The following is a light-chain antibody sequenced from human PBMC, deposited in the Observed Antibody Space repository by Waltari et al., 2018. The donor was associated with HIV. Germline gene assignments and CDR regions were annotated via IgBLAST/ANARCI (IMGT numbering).Light chain of an antibody. J-gene: IGKJ3*01. CDR1: QSVSSY. V-gene: IGKV3-11*01. Sequence: EIVLTQSPAILSSTPGERVTLSCRASQSVSSYLAWYQQKPGQAPRLLMYDASNRATGIPARFSGSGSGKDFTLTISSLEPEDFAVYYCQQCNSWPPDVTFGPGTKVDIK. CDR3: QQCNSWPPDVT. CDR2: DAS.